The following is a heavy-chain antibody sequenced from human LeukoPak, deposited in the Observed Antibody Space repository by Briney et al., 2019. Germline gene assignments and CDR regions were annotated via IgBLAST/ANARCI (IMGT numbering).Heavy chain of an antibody. CDR2: ISGSGGST. V-gene: IGHV3-23*01. J-gene: IGHJ4*02. Sequence: GGSLRLSCAASGFTFSSCAMAWVRQAPGKGLERVSTISGSGGSTYYADSVKGRFTISRDNSKNTLYLQMNSLRAEDTAVYYCAKVSGKLSLYAFDYWGRGTLVTVSS. CDR3: AKVSGKLSLYAFDY. CDR1: GFTFSSCA. D-gene: IGHD3-16*02.